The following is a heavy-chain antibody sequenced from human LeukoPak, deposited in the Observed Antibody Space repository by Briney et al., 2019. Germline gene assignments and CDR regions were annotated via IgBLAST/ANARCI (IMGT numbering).Heavy chain of an antibody. J-gene: IGHJ3*02. D-gene: IGHD6-13*01. CDR3: AKGGMTHWYSSSWYNAFDI. Sequence: GGSLRLSCAASGFTFSSYAMSWVRQAPGKGLEWVSAISGSGGSTYYADSVKGRFTISRDSSKNTLYLQMNSLRAEDTAVYYCAKGGMTHWYSSSWYNAFDIWGQGTMVTVSS. CDR2: ISGSGGST. V-gene: IGHV3-23*01. CDR1: GFTFSSYA.